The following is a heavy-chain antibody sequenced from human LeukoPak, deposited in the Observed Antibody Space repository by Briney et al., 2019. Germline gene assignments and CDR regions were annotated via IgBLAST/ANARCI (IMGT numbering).Heavy chain of an antibody. J-gene: IGHJ4*02. CDR2: ISSGSSTI. V-gene: IGHV3-48*01. CDR3: ARGRADYYFDD. D-gene: IGHD2-21*02. Sequence: GGSLRLSCAASGFTFSGYSMNWVRQAPGKGLEWVSYISSGSSTIYYADSVRGRFTISRDNAKSSLYLQMNSLRAEDTAVYYCARGRADYYFDDWSQGTLVTVSS. CDR1: GFTFSGYS.